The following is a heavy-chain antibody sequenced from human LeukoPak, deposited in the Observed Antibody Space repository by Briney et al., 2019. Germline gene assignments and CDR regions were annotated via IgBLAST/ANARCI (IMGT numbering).Heavy chain of an antibody. CDR3: ARAGITMVRGVIITPYNWFDP. CDR2: IIPIFGTA. D-gene: IGHD3-10*01. CDR1: GGTFSSYA. J-gene: IGHJ5*02. V-gene: IGHV1-69*13. Sequence: RASVKVSCKASGGTFSSYAISWVRPAPGQGLEWMGGIIPIFGTANYAQKFQGRVTITADESTSTAYMELSSLRSEDTAVYYCARAGITMVRGVIITPYNWFDPWGQGTLVTVSS.